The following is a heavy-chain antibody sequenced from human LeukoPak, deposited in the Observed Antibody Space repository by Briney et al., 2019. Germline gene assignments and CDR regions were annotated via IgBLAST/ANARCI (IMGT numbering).Heavy chain of an antibody. D-gene: IGHD2-21*01. CDR1: GGSISSYY. CDR2: IYYSGST. J-gene: IGHJ3*02. Sequence: SETLSLTCTVSGGSISSYYWSWIRQRPGKGLEWIAYIYYSGSTNYNPSLKSRVTISVDTSKNQFSLKLSSVTAADTAVYYCARLIVTDAFDILGQGTMVTVSS. CDR3: ARLIVTDAFDI. V-gene: IGHV4-59*01.